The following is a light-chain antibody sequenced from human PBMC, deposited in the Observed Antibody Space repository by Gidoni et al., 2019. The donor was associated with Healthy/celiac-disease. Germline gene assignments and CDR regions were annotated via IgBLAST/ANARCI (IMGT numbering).Light chain of an antibody. J-gene: IGKJ1*01. CDR3: QQYYSYPWT. V-gene: IGKV1-8*01. Sequence: AIRMTQSPSSFSASTGDRVTITCRASQGISSYFAWYQQKPGKAPKLLIYAASTLQSGVPSRFSGSGSGTDFTLTISCLQSEDFATYYCQQYYSYPWTFXXXTKXEIK. CDR1: QGISSY. CDR2: AAS.